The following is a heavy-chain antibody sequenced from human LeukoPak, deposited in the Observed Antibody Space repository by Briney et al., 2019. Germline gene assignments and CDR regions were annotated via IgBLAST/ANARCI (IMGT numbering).Heavy chain of an antibody. CDR2: MDPNSGNA. CDR3: ARDLGGYFDY. J-gene: IGHJ4*02. CDR1: GYTFTSYD. V-gene: IGHV1-8*01. D-gene: IGHD3-10*01. Sequence: ASVKVSCKASGYTFTSYDINWVRQATGQGLEWMGWMDPNSGNAGFALKFQGRVTMTRNTPISTASMELSSLRSEDTAVYYCARDLGGYFDYWGQGTLVTVSS.